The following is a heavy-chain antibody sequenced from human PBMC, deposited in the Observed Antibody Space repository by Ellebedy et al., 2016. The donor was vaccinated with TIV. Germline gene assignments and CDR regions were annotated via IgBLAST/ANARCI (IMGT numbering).Heavy chain of an antibody. V-gene: IGHV1-2*02. Sequence: ASVKVSXKASGYTFTDYYIHWVRQAPGQGLEWMGWINPNSGGTKYAQKFQGRVTMTRDTSFSTAYMELNRLRSDDTAVYYCASTSYDTIDYQQIWDYWGQGTLVTVSS. CDR3: ASTSYDTIDYQQIWDY. D-gene: IGHD3-22*01. J-gene: IGHJ4*02. CDR1: GYTFTDYY. CDR2: INPNSGGT.